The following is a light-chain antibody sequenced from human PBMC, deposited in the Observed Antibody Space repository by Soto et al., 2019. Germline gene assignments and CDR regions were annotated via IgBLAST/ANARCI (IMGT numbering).Light chain of an antibody. J-gene: IGKJ2*01. V-gene: IGKV3-20*01. CDR1: QRVSASY. Sequence: EIVLSQSPGTLSLSPGERATLSCRASQRVSASYLAWYQQKPGQSPRLLIYDASSRATGIPDRFSGNGSGTYFTLTINSLEPEDFAVYFCQQYGGSPPGYVFGQGTKLEIK. CDR2: DAS. CDR3: QQYGGSPPGYV.